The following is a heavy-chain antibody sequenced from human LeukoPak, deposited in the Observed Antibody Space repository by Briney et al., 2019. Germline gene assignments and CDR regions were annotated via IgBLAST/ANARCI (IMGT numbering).Heavy chain of an antibody. Sequence: GASVKVSCKASGGTFSSYAISWVRQAPGQGLEWMGGIIPIFGTANYAQKFQGRVTITADESTSTAYMELSSLRSEDTAVYYCASDYGSGSYYNIHPSSFNWFDPWGQGTLVTVSS. J-gene: IGHJ5*02. CDR1: GGTFSSYA. CDR3: ASDYGSGSYYNIHPSSFNWFDP. CDR2: IIPIFGTA. D-gene: IGHD3-10*01. V-gene: IGHV1-69*13.